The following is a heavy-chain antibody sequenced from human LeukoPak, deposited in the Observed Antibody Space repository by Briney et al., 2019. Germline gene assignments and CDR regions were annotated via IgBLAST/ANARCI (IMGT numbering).Heavy chain of an antibody. CDR3: ARDKQLDWAHYYYYYMDV. CDR2: IIPIFGTA. J-gene: IGHJ6*03. Sequence: SVKVSCKASGGTFSSYAISWVRQAPGQGLEWMGGIIPIFGTANYAQKFQGRVTITADESTSTAYMELSSLRSEDTAVYYCARDKQLDWAHYYYYYMDVWGKGTTVTVS. CDR1: GGTFSSYA. D-gene: IGHD1-1*01. V-gene: IGHV1-69*13.